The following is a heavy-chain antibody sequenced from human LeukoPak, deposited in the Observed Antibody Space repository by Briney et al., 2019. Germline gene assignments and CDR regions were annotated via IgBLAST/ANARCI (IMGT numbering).Heavy chain of an antibody. CDR1: GFTFSNYG. D-gene: IGHD1-1*01. J-gene: IGHJ2*01. CDR3: ARGAGIYYWYFDL. CDR2: VWYDGSSE. Sequence: GGSLRLSCAASGFTFSNYGMHWVRQAPGKGLEWVTVVWYDGSSEYYADSVKGRFTISRDNSNNTLYLEMDSLTAEDTAVYYCARGAGIYYWYFDLWGRGTQVTVSS. V-gene: IGHV3-33*01.